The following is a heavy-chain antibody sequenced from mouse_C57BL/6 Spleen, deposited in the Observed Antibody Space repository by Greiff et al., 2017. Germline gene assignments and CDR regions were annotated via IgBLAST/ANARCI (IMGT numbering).Heavy chain of an antibody. J-gene: IGHJ2*01. CDR2: INPSSGYP. Sequence: VQLQQSGAELAKPGASVKLSCKASGYTFTSYWMHWVKQRPGQGLEWIGYINPSSGYPKYNQKFKDKATLTADKSSSTAYMQLSSLTYEDSAVYYCARGAITTVVAHYFDYWGQGTTLTVSS. CDR3: ARGAITTVVAHYFDY. D-gene: IGHD1-1*01. CDR1: GYTFTSYW. V-gene: IGHV1-7*01.